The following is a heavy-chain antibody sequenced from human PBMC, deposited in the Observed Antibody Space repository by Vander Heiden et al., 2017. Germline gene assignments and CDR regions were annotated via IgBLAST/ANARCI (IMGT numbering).Heavy chain of an antibody. V-gene: IGHV3-23*01. D-gene: IGHD2-2*01. J-gene: IGHJ4*02. CDR2: ISGSGGTT. CDR1: GLPVVSYA. Sequence: EVQLLESGGSVWQPGGAPRLHCAASGLPVVSYAMSWVRQAPGKGLEWVSAISGSGGTTYYADSVKGRFTISRDNSKNTLYLQMNSLRAEDTAVYYCAKLPGGYCSSPSCYLDYWGQGTLVTVSS. CDR3: AKLPGGYCSSPSCYLDY.